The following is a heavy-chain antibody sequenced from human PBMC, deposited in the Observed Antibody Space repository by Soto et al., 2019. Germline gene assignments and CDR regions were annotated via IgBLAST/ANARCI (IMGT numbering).Heavy chain of an antibody. CDR2: IYHSGST. J-gene: IGHJ3*02. CDR3: ARDRGSGSYYRNDAFDI. D-gene: IGHD3-10*01. CDR1: SGSISSSNW. V-gene: IGHV4-4*02. Sequence: QVQLQESGPGLVKPSGTLSLTCAVSSGSISSSNWWSWVRQPPGKGLEWIGEIYHSGSTNYNPSLKSRVTISVDKSKNQFYLKLSSVTAADTAVYYCARDRGSGSYYRNDAFDIWGQGTMVTVSS.